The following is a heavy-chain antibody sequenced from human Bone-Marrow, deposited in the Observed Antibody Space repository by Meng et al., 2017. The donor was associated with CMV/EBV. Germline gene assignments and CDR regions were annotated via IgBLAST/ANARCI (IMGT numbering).Heavy chain of an antibody. CDR3: ASGRGIAAAGEPRMDV. V-gene: IGHV3-21*04. Sequence: GESLKISCSASGFTFSSYGMNWVRRAPGKGLEWVSSVTPSLARSTPYTYYTDSVKGRFTISRDNAKNSLYLQLNSLRAEDTAVYYCASGRGIAAAGEPRMDVWGQGTTVTVSS. J-gene: IGHJ6*02. D-gene: IGHD6-13*01. CDR1: GFTFSSYG. CDR2: VTPSLARSTPYT.